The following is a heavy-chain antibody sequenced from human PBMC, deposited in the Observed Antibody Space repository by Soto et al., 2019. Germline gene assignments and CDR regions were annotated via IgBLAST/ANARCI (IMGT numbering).Heavy chain of an antibody. Sequence: EVQVVESGGGLIQPGGSLRLSCEVSGFSVTANYMSWVRQAPGKGLERVSVIYSGGSTYYIDSVKGRFSISRDISKNTLYLQMNSLRSEDTAVYYCHGYGYWGQVTLVTLSS. D-gene: IGHD5-12*01. CDR2: IYSGGST. CDR1: GFSVTANY. J-gene: IGHJ4*02. V-gene: IGHV3-53*01. CDR3: HGYGY.